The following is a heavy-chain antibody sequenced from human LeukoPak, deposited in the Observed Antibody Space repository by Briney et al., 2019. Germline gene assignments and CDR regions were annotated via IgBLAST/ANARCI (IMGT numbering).Heavy chain of an antibody. J-gene: IGHJ4*02. V-gene: IGHV4-30-4*08. D-gene: IGHD4-17*01. Sequence: SETLSLTCTVSGGSISSGNYYWSWIRQHPGKGLEWIGYIYYSGSTYYNPSLKSRVTISVDTSKNQFSLKLSSVTAADTAVYYCAREKGDYGDYVVYFDYWGQGTLVTVSS. CDR3: AREKGDYGDYVVYFDY. CDR1: GGSISSGNYY. CDR2: IYYSGST.